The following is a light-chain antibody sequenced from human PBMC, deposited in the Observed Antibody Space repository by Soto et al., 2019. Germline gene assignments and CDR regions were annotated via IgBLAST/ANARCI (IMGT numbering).Light chain of an antibody. CDR3: QHYGISPFT. Sequence: EIVLTQSPGTLSLSPGERATLSCRASETVTSSYLAWYQQKPGQAPRLLIYGASSRATHIPDSVSGSGSGTDFPLTISRPEPEDFAVYYCQHYGISPFTFGPGTKVEFK. CDR2: GAS. J-gene: IGKJ3*01. V-gene: IGKV3-20*01. CDR1: ETVTSSY.